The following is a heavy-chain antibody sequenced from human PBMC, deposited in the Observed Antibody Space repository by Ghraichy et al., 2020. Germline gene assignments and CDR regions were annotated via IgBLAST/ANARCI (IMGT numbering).Heavy chain of an antibody. Sequence: GGSLRLSCAASGFTFRSYSMNWVRQAPGKELEWVSSISSSSRYKYYADSVKGRFTISRDNAKNSLYLQMSSLRAGDTAVYYCARDFCSGGDYYGQPPLYYYYYYGMDVWGQGTTVTVSS. D-gene: IGHD2-21*02. J-gene: IGHJ6*02. CDR3: ARDFCSGGDYYGQPPLYYYYYYGMDV. CDR1: GFTFRSYS. CDR2: ISSSSRYK. V-gene: IGHV3-21*01.